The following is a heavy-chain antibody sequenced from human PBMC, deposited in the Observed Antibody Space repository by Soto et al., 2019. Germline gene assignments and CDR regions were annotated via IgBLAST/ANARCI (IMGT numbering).Heavy chain of an antibody. CDR2: INPSGGST. CDR1: GYTFTSYY. J-gene: IGHJ1*01. Sequence: GASVKVSCKASGYTFTSYYMHWVRQAPGQGLEWMGIINPSGGSTSYAQKFQGRVTMTRDTSTSTVYMELSSLRSEDTAVYYCARGGILTGYYRRAEYFQHWGQGTLVTVSS. V-gene: IGHV1-46*03. CDR3: ARGGILTGYYRRAEYFQH. D-gene: IGHD3-9*01.